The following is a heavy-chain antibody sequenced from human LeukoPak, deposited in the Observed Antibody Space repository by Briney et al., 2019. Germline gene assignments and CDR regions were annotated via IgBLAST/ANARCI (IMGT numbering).Heavy chain of an antibody. D-gene: IGHD2-15*01. Sequence: PSETLSLTCAVYGGSFSDYYWSWIRQPPGRGLEWIGEINHSGSTNYNPSLKSRVTISVDTPKNQFSLKLSSVTAADTAVYYCARGPYCRGGSCSIGLSNLYYFDYWGQGTLVTVSS. CDR3: ARGPYCRGGSCSIGLSNLYYFDY. J-gene: IGHJ4*02. V-gene: IGHV4-34*01. CDR2: INHSGST. CDR1: GGSFSDYY.